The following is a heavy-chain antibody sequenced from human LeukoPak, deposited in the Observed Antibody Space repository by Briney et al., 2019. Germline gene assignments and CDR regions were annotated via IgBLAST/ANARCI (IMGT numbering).Heavy chain of an antibody. CDR2: ISWNSDNI. CDR1: GFTFDDYA. J-gene: IGHJ5*02. CDR3: AKSSGYDYYNWFDP. V-gene: IGHV3-9*01. D-gene: IGHD5-12*01. Sequence: GRSLRLSCAASGFTFDDYAMHWVRQAPGKGLEWVSGISWNSDNIGYADSVKGRFTISRDNAKNSLFLQMNNLRAEDTALYYCAKSSGYDYYNWFDPWGQGTLVTVSS.